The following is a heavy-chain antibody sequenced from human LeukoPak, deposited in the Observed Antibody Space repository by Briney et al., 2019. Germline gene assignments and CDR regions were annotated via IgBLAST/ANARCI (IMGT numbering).Heavy chain of an antibody. Sequence: GGSLRLSCAASGFTFSSYWMSWVRQAPGKGLEWVANIKQDGSEKYYVDSVKGRFTISRDNAKNSLYLQTNSLRAEDTAVYYCAKDIYGDYGGFDYWGQGTLVTVSS. J-gene: IGHJ4*02. CDR2: IKQDGSEK. V-gene: IGHV3-7*03. D-gene: IGHD4-17*01. CDR1: GFTFSSYW. CDR3: AKDIYGDYGGFDY.